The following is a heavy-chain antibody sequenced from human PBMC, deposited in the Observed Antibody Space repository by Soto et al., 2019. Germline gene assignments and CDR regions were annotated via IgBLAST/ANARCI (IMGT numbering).Heavy chain of an antibody. CDR1: GFTFNTYG. CDR2: ISAGGDST. D-gene: IGHD3-16*01. V-gene: IGHV3-23*01. J-gene: IGHJ4*02. Sequence: EVQLLESGGGLVQPGGSLRLSCAASGFTFNTYGMSWVRQAPGKGLEWVSVISAGGDSTYYSDSVKGRFTISRDNSKNTLYLQMTSLRAEDTAVYYCAKDWGSGLFRSYFDSGGQGTLVTVSS. CDR3: AKDWGSGLFRSYFDS.